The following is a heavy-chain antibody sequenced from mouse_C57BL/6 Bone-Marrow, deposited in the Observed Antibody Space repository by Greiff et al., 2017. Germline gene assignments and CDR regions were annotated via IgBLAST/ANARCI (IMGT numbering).Heavy chain of an antibody. V-gene: IGHV1-55*01. D-gene: IGHD3-2*02. CDR3: ARRELRLPGLAY. CDR1: GYTFTSYL. J-gene: IGHJ3*01. Sequence: QVQLQQPGAELVKPGASVKMSCKASGYTFTSYLITWVTQRPGQGLEWIGDIYPGSGSTNYNEQFKSKATLTVDTSSSTAYMPLSSLTSEDSAVYYGARRELRLPGLAYWGQGTRVTVSA. CDR2: IYPGSGST.